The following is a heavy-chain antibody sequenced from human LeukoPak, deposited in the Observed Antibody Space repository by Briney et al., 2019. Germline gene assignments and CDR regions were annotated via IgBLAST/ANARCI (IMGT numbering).Heavy chain of an antibody. CDR1: GGSNSSYY. V-gene: IGHV4-59*12. J-gene: IGHJ6*02. CDR2: IYYSGST. CDR3: AREDSSGWPHRTTRMDV. Sequence: PSETLSLTCTVSGGSNSSYYWSWMRQPPGKGLEWIGHIYYSGSTNYNPSLKSRVTISVDTSKNQFSLKLSSVTAADTAVYYCAREDSSGWPHRTTRMDVWGQGTTVTVSS. D-gene: IGHD6-19*01.